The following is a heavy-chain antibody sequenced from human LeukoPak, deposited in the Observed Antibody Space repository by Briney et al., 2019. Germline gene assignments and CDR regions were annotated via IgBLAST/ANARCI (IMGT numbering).Heavy chain of an antibody. CDR1: GYSFTSYW. CDR2: IYPGDSDT. Sequence: GESLKISCKGSGYSFTSYWIGWVRQMPGKGLEWMGIIYPGDSDTRYSPSFQGQVTISADKSISTAYLQWSSLEASDTAMYYCASLAYCGGDCYSPSTFDYWGQGTLVTVSS. V-gene: IGHV5-51*01. J-gene: IGHJ4*02. D-gene: IGHD2-21*02. CDR3: ASLAYCGGDCYSPSTFDY.